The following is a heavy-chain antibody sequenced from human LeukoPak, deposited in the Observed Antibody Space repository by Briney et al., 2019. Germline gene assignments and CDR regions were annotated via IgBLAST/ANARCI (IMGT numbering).Heavy chain of an antibody. CDR1: GFTFSSYS. J-gene: IGHJ6*03. D-gene: IGHD1-14*01. CDR2: ISSSSSYI. Sequence: GGSLRLSCAASGFTFSSYSMNWVRQAPGKGLEWVSSISSSSSYIYYADSLKGRFTISRDNAKNSLYLQMNSLRAEDTAVYYCARDGSETNYYMDVWGKGTTVTVSS. CDR3: ARDGSETNYYMDV. V-gene: IGHV3-21*01.